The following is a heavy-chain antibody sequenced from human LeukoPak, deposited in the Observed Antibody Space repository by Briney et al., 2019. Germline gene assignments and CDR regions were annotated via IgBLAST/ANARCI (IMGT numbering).Heavy chain of an antibody. CDR3: AKEVVMGETNYYYYGMDV. J-gene: IGHJ6*02. Sequence: SGGSLRLSCAASGFNFRGYAMSWVRQAPGKGREWVSAISGSGGRAHYADSVRGRFTISRDNSQNTLQLQMNSLRAEDTAVYYCAKEVVMGETNYYYYGMDVWGQGTTVTVSS. CDR2: ISGSGGRA. CDR1: GFNFRGYA. D-gene: IGHD2-21*01. V-gene: IGHV3-23*01.